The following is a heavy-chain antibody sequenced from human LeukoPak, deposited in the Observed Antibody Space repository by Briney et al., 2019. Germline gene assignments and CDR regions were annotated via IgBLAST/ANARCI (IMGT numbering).Heavy chain of an antibody. V-gene: IGHV3-23*01. J-gene: IGHJ4*02. CDR1: GFTFSSYA. Sequence: GGSLRLSCAASGFTFSSYAMSWVRQAPGKGVEWVSAISGRGGSTYYADSVKGRFTIYRDNSKKKLYMQMNRLRDEDTAVYYCAKDRPKGGYSYGLHVEGVDYWGQGTLVTVSS. CDR2: ISGRGGST. D-gene: IGHD5-18*01. CDR3: AKDRPKGGYSYGLHVEGVDY.